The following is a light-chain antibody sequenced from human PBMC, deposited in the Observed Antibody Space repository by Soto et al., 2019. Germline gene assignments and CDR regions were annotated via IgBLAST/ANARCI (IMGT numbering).Light chain of an antibody. CDR2: AAS. Sequence: DIQMTQSPSSLSVSVGERVTITCRASQGISNYLAWYQQKPGKVPKLLIYAASTLQSGVPSRFSGSGSGTDFTLTISSLQPEDVGTYYCQKYNGAPRAFGQGTKVEIK. CDR3: QKYNGAPRA. J-gene: IGKJ1*01. V-gene: IGKV1-27*01. CDR1: QGISNY.